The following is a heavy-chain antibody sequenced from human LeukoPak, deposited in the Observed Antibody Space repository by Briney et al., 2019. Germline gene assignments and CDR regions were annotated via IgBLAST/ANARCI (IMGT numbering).Heavy chain of an antibody. Sequence: ASVKVSCKASGGTFSSYAISWVRQAPGQGLEWMGGIIPIFGTANYAQKFQGRVTITADESTSTASMELSSLRSEDTAVYYCARDRGGDPAYFDYWGQGTLVTVSS. J-gene: IGHJ4*02. CDR3: ARDRGGDPAYFDY. D-gene: IGHD3-10*01. CDR1: GGTFSSYA. CDR2: IIPIFGTA. V-gene: IGHV1-69*13.